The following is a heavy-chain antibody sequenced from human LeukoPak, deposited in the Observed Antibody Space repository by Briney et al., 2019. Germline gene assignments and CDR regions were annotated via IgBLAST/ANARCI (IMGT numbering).Heavy chain of an antibody. CDR1: GYTFTSYY. V-gene: IGHV1-2*02. D-gene: IGHD2-15*01. CDR3: ARGDSFYYYYMDV. Sequence: ASVKVSCKASGYTFTSYYMHWVRQAPGQGLEWMGWINPNSGGTNYAQKFQGRVTMTRDTSISTAYMGLSRLRSDDTAVYYCARGDSFYYYYMDVWGKGTTVTVSS. J-gene: IGHJ6*03. CDR2: INPNSGGT.